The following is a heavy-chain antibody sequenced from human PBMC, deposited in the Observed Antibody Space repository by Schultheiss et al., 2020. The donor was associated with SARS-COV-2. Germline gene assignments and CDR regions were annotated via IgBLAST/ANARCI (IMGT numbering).Heavy chain of an antibody. V-gene: IGHV3-23*01. CDR1: GFTFSSYE. J-gene: IGHJ4*02. D-gene: IGHD6-19*01. Sequence: GGSLRLSCAASGFTFSSYEMNWVRQAPGKGLEWVSAISGSGGSTYYADSVKGRFTISRDNSKNTLYLQMNSLRAEDTAVYYCAKSIAVAVDLFDYWGQGTLVTVSS. CDR3: AKSIAVAVDLFDY. CDR2: ISGSGGST.